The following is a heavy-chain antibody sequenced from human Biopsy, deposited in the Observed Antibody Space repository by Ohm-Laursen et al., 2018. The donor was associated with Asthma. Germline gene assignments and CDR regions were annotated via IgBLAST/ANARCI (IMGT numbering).Heavy chain of an antibody. V-gene: IGHV3-30*03. CDR3: ARQSGKDCSDSSGFDI. CDR2: VSSDGHNK. J-gene: IGHJ3*02. D-gene: IGHD3-22*01. Sequence: SLRLSCSASGFVFSQCGMHWVRQGPGKGLEWVALVSSDGHNKYYEDSVKGRFTISRDNSRNRLYLQINRLTVEDSAVYFCARQSGKDCSDSSGFDIWGQGTKVAVSA. CDR1: GFVFSQCG.